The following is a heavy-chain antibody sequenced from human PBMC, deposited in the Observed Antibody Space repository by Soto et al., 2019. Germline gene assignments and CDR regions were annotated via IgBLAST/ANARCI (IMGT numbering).Heavy chain of an antibody. CDR1: GYSISSGHS. CDR2: IFHTGST. J-gene: IGHJ6*02. CDR3: ATLPRRDGMDV. V-gene: IGHV4-38-2*01. Sequence: SETLSLTCAVSGYSISSGHSWGWIRQPPGKGLEWIGSIFHTGSTYYNQSLKSRVTLSVDTSKNQFSLKLSSVTAADTAVYFCATLPRRDGMDVWGQGTTVTVSS.